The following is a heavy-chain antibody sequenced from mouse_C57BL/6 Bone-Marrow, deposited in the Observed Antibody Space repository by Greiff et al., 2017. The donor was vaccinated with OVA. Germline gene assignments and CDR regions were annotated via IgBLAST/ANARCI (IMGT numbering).Heavy chain of an antibody. CDR1: GYAFSSSW. CDR2: IYPGDGDT. J-gene: IGHJ2*01. Sequence: QVQLKESGPELVKPGASVKISCKASGYAFSSSWMNWVKQRPGKGLEWIGRIYPGDGDTNYTGKFKGKATLTADKSSSTAYLQRRSMTSEVSAVDFYARDANYGGYFDYWGTGTTLTVSS. V-gene: IGHV1-82*01. CDR3: ARDANYGGYFDY. D-gene: IGHD2-1*01.